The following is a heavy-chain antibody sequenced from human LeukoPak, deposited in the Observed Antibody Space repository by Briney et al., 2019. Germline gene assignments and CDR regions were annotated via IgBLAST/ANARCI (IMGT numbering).Heavy chain of an antibody. J-gene: IGHJ4*02. CDR3: AKGITYYYDSSGFYFDY. D-gene: IGHD3-22*01. V-gene: IGHV3-23*01. CDR2: ISGSGSST. CDR1: GLTFSTYA. Sequence: GGSLRLSCAASGLTFSTYAMSWVRQAPGKGLEWVSVISGSGSSTYYADSVKGRFTISRDNSKNTLYLQMNSLRAEDTAVYYCAKGITYYYDSSGFYFDYWGQGTLVTVSS.